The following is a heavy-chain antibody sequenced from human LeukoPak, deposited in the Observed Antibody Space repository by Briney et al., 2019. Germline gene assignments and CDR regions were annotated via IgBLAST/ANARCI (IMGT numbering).Heavy chain of an antibody. CDR1: GFTFSSYW. Sequence: PGGSLRLSCAASGFTFSSYWMSWVRQAPGKGLEWVANIKQDGSEKYYVDSVKGRFTISRDNAKNSLYLQMNSLRAEDTAVYYCARSLYYYDSSGYYYIPDAFDIWAKGQWSPSLQ. CDR3: ARSLYYYDSSGYYYIPDAFDI. V-gene: IGHV3-7*01. D-gene: IGHD3-22*01. CDR2: IKQDGSEK. J-gene: IGHJ3*02.